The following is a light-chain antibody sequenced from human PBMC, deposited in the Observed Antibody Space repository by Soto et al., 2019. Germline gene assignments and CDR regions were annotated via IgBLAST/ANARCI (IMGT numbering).Light chain of an antibody. V-gene: IGKV3-15*01. CDR3: QQYGSSSWT. CDR2: GAS. CDR1: QSVSSN. Sequence: ETVMTQSPATVSVSPGERATFSCRASQSVSSNLAWYQQKPGQAPRLLIYGASTRATGIPARFSGSGSGTDFTLTISSLQSEDFAVYYCQQYGSSSWTFGQGTRWIS. J-gene: IGKJ1*01.